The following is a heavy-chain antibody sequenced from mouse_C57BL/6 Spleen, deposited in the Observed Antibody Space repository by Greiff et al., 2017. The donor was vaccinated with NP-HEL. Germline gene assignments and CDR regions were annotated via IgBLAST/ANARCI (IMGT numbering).Heavy chain of an antibody. Sequence: EVQLQQSGPELVKPGASVKISCKASGYTFTDYYMNWVKQSHGKSLEWIGDINPNNGGTSYNQKFKGKATLTVDKSSSTAYMELRSLTSEDSAVYYCARSRDSSGPAWFAYWGQGTLVTVSA. CDR1: GYTFTDYY. V-gene: IGHV1-26*01. D-gene: IGHD3-2*02. J-gene: IGHJ3*01. CDR2: INPNNGGT. CDR3: ARSRDSSGPAWFAY.